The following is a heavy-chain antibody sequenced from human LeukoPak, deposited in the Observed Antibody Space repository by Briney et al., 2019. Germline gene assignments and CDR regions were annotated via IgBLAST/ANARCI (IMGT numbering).Heavy chain of an antibody. CDR1: GFIFNSYA. V-gene: IGHV3-23*01. D-gene: IGHD6-19*01. CDR3: AKDHSSAWDYFYYGMNV. Sequence: PGGSLRLSCAASGFIFNSYAMGWVRQAPGKGLEWVSAIGGSDGSTYYADSVKGRFTISRDNSKNTLYLQMNSLRGEDTAVYYCAKDHSSAWDYFYYGMNVWGQGTTVTVSS. CDR2: IGGSDGST. J-gene: IGHJ6*02.